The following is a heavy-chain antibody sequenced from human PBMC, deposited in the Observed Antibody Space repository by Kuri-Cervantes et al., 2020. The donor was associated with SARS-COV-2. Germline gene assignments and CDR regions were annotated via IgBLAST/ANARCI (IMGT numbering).Heavy chain of an antibody. CDR3: ARGSSSNYFDY. CDR2: ISSSSSYI. D-gene: IGHD6-6*01. V-gene: IGHV3-21*01. Sequence: GGSLRPSCAASGFPFSSYSMNWVRQAPGKGLEWVSSISSSSSYIYYADSVEGRFTISRDNAKNSLYLQMTSLRAEDTAVYYCARGSSSNYFDYWGQGTLVTVSS. CDR1: GFPFSSYS. J-gene: IGHJ4*02.